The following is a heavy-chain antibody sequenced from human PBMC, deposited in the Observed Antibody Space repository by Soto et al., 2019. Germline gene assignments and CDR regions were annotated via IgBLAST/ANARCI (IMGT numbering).Heavy chain of an antibody. CDR2: IIPIFGTA. Sequence: SVKVSCKASGGTFSSYAISWVRQAPGQGLEWMGGIIPIFGTANYAQKFQGRVTITADESTSTAYMELSSLRSEDTAVYYCARARYCSGGSCPYHDAFDIWGQGRMVTVSS. J-gene: IGHJ3*02. CDR3: ARARYCSGGSCPYHDAFDI. CDR1: GGTFSSYA. D-gene: IGHD2-15*01. V-gene: IGHV1-69*13.